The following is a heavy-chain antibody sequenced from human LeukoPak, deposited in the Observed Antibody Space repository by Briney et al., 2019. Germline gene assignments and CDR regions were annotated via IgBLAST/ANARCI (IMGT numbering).Heavy chain of an antibody. CDR3: AKDRQDSPYRGFWSGYYRDYYGMDV. V-gene: IGHV3-43*02. Sequence: GGSLRLSCAASGFTFDDYAMHWVRQAPGKGLEWVSLICGDGASTYYADSVKGRFTISRDNSKNSLYLQMNSLRTEDTALYYCAKDRQDSPYRGFWSGYYRDYYGMDVWGQGTTVTVSS. D-gene: IGHD3-3*01. CDR1: GFTFDDYA. CDR2: ICGDGAST. J-gene: IGHJ6*02.